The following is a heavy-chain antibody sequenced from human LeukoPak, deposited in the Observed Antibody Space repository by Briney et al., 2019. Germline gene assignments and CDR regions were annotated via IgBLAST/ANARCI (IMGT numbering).Heavy chain of an antibody. V-gene: IGHV4-34*01. J-gene: IGHJ4*02. CDR2: INHSGST. Sequence: SETLFLTCAVYGGSFSGYYWSWIRQPPGKGLEWIGEINHSGSTNYNPSLKSRVTISVDTSKNQFSLKLSSVTAADTAVYYCARGGRDFWSGYPFDYWGQGTLVTVSS. CDR3: ARGGRDFWSGYPFDY. CDR1: GGSFSGYY. D-gene: IGHD3-3*01.